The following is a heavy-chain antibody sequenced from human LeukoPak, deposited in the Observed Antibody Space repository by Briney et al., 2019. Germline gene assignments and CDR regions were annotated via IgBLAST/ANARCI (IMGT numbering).Heavy chain of an antibody. J-gene: IGHJ4*02. CDR2: INNSGST. V-gene: IGHV4-34*01. CDR1: GGSFSGYY. D-gene: IGHD3-3*02. CDR3: ARGRAFFD. Sequence: PSETLSLTCAVYGGSFSGYYWNWIRQPPGKGLEWIGEINNSGSTDYNPSLKSRVTISRDTSKNQFSLKLSSVTAADTAVYYCARGRAFFDWGQGTLVTVSS.